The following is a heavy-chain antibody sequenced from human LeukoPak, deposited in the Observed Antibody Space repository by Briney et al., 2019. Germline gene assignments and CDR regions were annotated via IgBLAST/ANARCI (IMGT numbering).Heavy chain of an antibody. V-gene: IGHV3-30*02. Sequence: GGSLRLSCAASGFTFSSYGMHSVRQAPGEGLEWVAFIRYDGSNKYYADSVKGRFTISRDNSKNTLYLQMNSLRAEDTAVYYCAKDCLDLDYGDPEADYWGQGTLVTVSS. CDR2: IRYDGSNK. CDR3: AKDCLDLDYGDPEADY. CDR1: GFTFSSYG. D-gene: IGHD4-17*01. J-gene: IGHJ4*02.